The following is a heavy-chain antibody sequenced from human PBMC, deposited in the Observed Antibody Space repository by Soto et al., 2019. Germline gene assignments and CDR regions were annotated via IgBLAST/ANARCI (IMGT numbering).Heavy chain of an antibody. CDR1: SGSISSSNW. CDR3: AREFITMVRGSERWFDP. J-gene: IGHJ5*02. V-gene: IGHV4-4*02. Sequence: PSETLSLTCAVSSGSISSSNWWSWVRQPPGKGLEWIGEIYHSGSTNYNPSLKSRVTISVDKSKNQFSLKLSSVTAADTAVYYCAREFITMVRGSERWFDPWGQGTLVTVSS. CDR2: IYHSGST. D-gene: IGHD3-10*01.